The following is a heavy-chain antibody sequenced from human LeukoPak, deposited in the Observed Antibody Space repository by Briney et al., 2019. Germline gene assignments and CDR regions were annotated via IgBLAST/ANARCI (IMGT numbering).Heavy chain of an antibody. V-gene: IGHV1-46*01. Sequence: ASVKVSCKASGYTFTSYYMHWVRQAPGQGLEWMGIINPSGGSTSYAQKFQGRATMTRDTSTSTVYMELSSLRSEDTAVYYCARDRTGYYGSGGYYMDVWGKGTTVTVSS. D-gene: IGHD3-10*01. J-gene: IGHJ6*03. CDR3: ARDRTGYYGSGGYYMDV. CDR1: GYTFTSYY. CDR2: INPSGGST.